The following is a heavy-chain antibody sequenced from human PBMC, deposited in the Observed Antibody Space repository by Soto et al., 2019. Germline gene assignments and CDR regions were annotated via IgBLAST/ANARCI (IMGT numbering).Heavy chain of an antibody. CDR2: INPNGGVT. V-gene: IGHV1-2*04. D-gene: IGHD1-26*01. Sequence: QVQLVQSGAEVRKPGASVTVSCRSSGDSFNDYYIHWVRQAPGQGFEWMGWINPNGGVTKYAQKFQGWGSMARDKRSRTAYVEPAKPRSDDTGVYYCAGGSGGAPATLDYYYFYMDVWGTGTTVTVSS. CDR3: AGGSGGAPATLDYYYFYMDV. CDR1: GDSFNDYY. J-gene: IGHJ6*03.